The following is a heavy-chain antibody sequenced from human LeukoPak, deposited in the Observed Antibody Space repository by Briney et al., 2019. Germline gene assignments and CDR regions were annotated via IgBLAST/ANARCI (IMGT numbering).Heavy chain of an antibody. V-gene: IGHV1-69*05. D-gene: IGHD5-24*01. Sequence: GASVKVSCKASGGTFSSYAISWVRQAPGQGLEWMGGIIPIFGTANYAQKLQGRVTMTTDTSTSTAYMELRSLRSDDTAVYYCARDQGPSQRWLQLVGYYYYYGMDVWGQGTTVTVSS. CDR3: ARDQGPSQRWLQLVGYYYYYGMDV. CDR2: IIPIFGTA. J-gene: IGHJ6*02. CDR1: GGTFSSYA.